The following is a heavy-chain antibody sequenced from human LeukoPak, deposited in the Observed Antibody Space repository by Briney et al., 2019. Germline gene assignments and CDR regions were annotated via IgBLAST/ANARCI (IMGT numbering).Heavy chain of an antibody. Sequence: GGSLRLSCAASGFTFSSYWMHWVRQAPGKGLVWVSRINSDGSSTSYADSVKGRFTISRDNSKNTLFLQMNRLRAEDTAVYYCAKQIFSGYRSWYGLDIWGQGTMVTVSS. V-gene: IGHV3-74*01. CDR3: AKQIFSGYRSWYGLDI. J-gene: IGHJ3*02. D-gene: IGHD3-22*01. CDR2: INSDGSST. CDR1: GFTFSSYW.